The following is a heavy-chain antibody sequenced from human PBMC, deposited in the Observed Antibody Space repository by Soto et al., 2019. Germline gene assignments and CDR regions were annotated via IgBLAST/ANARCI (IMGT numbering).Heavy chain of an antibody. CDR3: VRDMQLWRLVS. D-gene: IGHD2-21*01. CDR2: INTDGSVA. J-gene: IGHJ4*02. Sequence: PGGSLRLSCAASGLAFRSYWMHWVRQAPGKGLVWVSRINTDGSVAMYVDSVKGRFTISRDNAKNTLFLHMNSLRAEDTAVYYCVRDMQLWRLVSWGQGTLVTVSS. CDR1: GLAFRSYW. V-gene: IGHV3-74*03.